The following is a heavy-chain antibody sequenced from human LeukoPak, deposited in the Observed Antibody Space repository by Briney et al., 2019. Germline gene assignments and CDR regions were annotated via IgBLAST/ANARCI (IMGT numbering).Heavy chain of an antibody. CDR3: AKWGDYDVLAGYYVPDY. D-gene: IGHD3-9*01. V-gene: IGHV3-23*01. CDR2: IFGIGCSK. Sequence: GASLRLSCAASGFTFSNYAMSWVRQAPGKGLEWVSAIFGIGCSKYYADSVKGPFTVSRENSKTTLYLQMNSLRAEDTALYYCAKWGDYDVLAGYYVPDYWGQGTLVTVSS. J-gene: IGHJ4*02. CDR1: GFTFSNYA.